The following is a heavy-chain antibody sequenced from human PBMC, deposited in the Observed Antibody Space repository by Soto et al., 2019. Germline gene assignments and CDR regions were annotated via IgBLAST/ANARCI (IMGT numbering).Heavy chain of an antibody. CDR1: GFTFSRYD. V-gene: IGHV3-30*07. CDR3: AKGYGGPFDY. J-gene: IGHJ4*02. CDR2: VSGDGGKR. D-gene: IGHD4-17*01. Sequence: GGSLRLSCVGSGFTFSRYDIHWVRQAPGKGLEWVAVVSGDGGKRYYADSVKGRFTISRDNSKNTLYLQMNSLRAEDTAVYYCAKGYGGPFDYWGQGTLVTVSS.